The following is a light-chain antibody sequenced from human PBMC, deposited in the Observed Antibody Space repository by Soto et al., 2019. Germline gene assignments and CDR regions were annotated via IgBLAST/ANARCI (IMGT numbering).Light chain of an antibody. CDR3: QQYDYLPYT. J-gene: IGKJ2*01. CDR2: DAS. V-gene: IGKV1-33*01. CDR1: QDISNF. Sequence: DIQMTQSPSSLSASVGDRVTITCQASQDISNFLNWYQQKPGKAPKLLIYDASNLQTGVPSRFRGSRSGTDFTFTISSLQPEDIATYYCQQYDYLPYTFGQGTKLDIK.